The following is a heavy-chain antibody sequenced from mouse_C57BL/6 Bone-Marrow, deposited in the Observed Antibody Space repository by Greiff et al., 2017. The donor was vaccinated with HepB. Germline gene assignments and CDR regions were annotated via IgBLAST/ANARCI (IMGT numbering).Heavy chain of an antibody. D-gene: IGHD1-1*01. CDR2: IWTGGGT. J-gene: IGHJ4*01. CDR3: ARMGYYGSSWAMDY. V-gene: IGHV2-9-1*01. CDR1: GFSLTSYA. Sequence: VKLVESGPGLVAPSQSLSITCTVSGFSLTSYAISWVRQPPGKGLEWLGVIWTGGGTNYNSALKSRLSISKDNSKSQVFLKMNSLQTDDTARYYCARMGYYGSSWAMDYWGQGTSVTVSS.